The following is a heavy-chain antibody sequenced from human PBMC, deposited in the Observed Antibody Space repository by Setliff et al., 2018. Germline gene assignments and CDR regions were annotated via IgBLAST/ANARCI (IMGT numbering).Heavy chain of an antibody. CDR1: GFSLSTSGVG. J-gene: IGHJ6*03. CDR3: ARLTGTDYYYYCMDV. D-gene: IGHD1-7*01. V-gene: IGHV2-5*01. CDR2: IYWSDDK. Sequence: SGPTLVNPTQTLTLTCTFSGFSLSTSGVGVGWIRQPPGKALEWLAHIYWSDDKRYNPSLNSRLAIARDTSKNQVVLTMTNMDPVDTATYYCARLTGTDYYYYCMDVWGKGTTVTVSS.